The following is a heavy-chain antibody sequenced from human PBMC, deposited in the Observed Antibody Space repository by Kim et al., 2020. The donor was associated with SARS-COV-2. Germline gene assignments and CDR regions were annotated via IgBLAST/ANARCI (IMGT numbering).Heavy chain of an antibody. CDR3: ARRQFTSGWYYFDY. Sequence: GGSLRLSCAASGFTFSSHWMHWVRQAPGNGLVLFSRINSVGSTTCYGDSVKVRFTISRDNAKNTLYLQMNSLRAEDTAVYYCARRQFTSGWYYFDYWGQGTLVTVSS. V-gene: IGHV3-74*01. CDR1: GFTFSSHW. J-gene: IGHJ4*02. D-gene: IGHD6-19*01. CDR2: INSVGSTT.